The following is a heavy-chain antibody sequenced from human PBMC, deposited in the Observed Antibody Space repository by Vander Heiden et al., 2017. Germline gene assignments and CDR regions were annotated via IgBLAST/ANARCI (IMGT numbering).Heavy chain of an antibody. V-gene: IGHV3-23*01. Sequence: EGHLLGSGGGLVQPGGSLDLSFPAFGFPFSSYAMSWVRQAPGKGLEWVSAISGSGGSTYYADSVKGRFTISRDNSKNTLYLQMNSLRAEDTAVYYCANTAAAGPTYFQHWGQGTLVTVSS. CDR2: ISGSGGST. D-gene: IGHD6-13*01. CDR3: ANTAAAGPTYFQH. J-gene: IGHJ1*01. CDR1: GFPFSSYA.